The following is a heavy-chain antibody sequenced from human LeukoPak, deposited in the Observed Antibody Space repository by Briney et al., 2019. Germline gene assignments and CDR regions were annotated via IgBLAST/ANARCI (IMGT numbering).Heavy chain of an antibody. Sequence: GSLRLSCAASGFTFSSYWMSWVRQAPGKGLEWVANIKQDGSEKYYVDSVKGRFTISRDNDKNSLYLQMNSLRAEDTAVYYCARDRFSGSYPLDYWGQGTLVTVSS. V-gene: IGHV3-7*03. CDR1: GFTFSSYW. CDR2: IKQDGSEK. CDR3: ARDRFSGSYPLDY. D-gene: IGHD1-26*01. J-gene: IGHJ4*02.